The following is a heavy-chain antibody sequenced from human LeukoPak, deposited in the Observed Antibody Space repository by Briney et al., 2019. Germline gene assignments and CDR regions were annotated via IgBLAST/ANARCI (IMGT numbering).Heavy chain of an antibody. CDR3: ARDETDSSGYYRALDI. J-gene: IGHJ3*02. CDR2: IYHSGST. CDR1: GGSISSSNW. V-gene: IGHV4-4*02. Sequence: PSGTLSLTCAVSGGSISSSNWWSWVRPPPGKGLEWIGEIYHSGSTNYNPSLKSRVTISVDKSKNQFSLKLSSVTAADTAVYYRARDETDSSGYYRALDIWGQGTMVTVSS. D-gene: IGHD3-22*01.